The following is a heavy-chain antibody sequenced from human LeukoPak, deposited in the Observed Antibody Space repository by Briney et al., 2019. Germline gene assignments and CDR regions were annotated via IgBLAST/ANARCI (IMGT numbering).Heavy chain of an antibody. J-gene: IGHJ4*02. Sequence: PGTSLRLSCAASGFTFQIYAMHWVRQAPGKGLEWVAIISYGGDNKYYADSVKGRFTISRDNSKSMLYLQMNGLRPEDTAVYYCSRDGPRDYDILTALDYWGQGTVVSVSS. D-gene: IGHD3-9*01. CDR2: ISYGGDNK. V-gene: IGHV3-30*04. CDR1: GFTFQIYA. CDR3: SRDGPRDYDILTALDY.